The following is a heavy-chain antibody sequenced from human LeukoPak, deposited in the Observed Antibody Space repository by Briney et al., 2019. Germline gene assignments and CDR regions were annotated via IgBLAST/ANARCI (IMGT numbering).Heavy chain of an antibody. CDR2: TYYRSKFYL. D-gene: IGHD6-19*01. V-gene: IGHV6-1*01. CDR1: RDSLASNSAA. Sequence: SQTLSLTCASPRDSLASNSAAGNWIRHSPSRGLAWLGRTYYRSKFYLDYAESVKSRLTINPDTSKNQFSLQLNSVTPEDTAVYYCARGGVADYLDYWGQGTLVTVSS. J-gene: IGHJ4*02. CDR3: ARGGVADYLDY.